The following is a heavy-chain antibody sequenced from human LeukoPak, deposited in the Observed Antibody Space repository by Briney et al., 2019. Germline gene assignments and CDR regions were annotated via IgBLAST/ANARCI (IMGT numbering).Heavy chain of an antibody. CDR3: ARDSGYYH. V-gene: IGHV4-34*01. D-gene: IGHD3-3*01. CDR2: INHSGST. J-gene: IGHJ4*02. CDR1: GGSFSGYY. Sequence: PSETLSLTCAVYGGSFSGYYWSWIRQPPGKGLEWIGEINHSGSTNYNPSLKSRVTISVDTSKNQFSLKLSSVTAADTAVYYCARDSGYYHWGQGTLVTVSS.